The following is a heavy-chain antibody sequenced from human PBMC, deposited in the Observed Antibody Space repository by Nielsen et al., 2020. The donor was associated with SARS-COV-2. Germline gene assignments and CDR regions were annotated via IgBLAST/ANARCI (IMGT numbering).Heavy chain of an antibody. CDR1: GYTFTSYY. Sequence: ASVTVSCKASGYTFTSYYMYRVRQAPGQGLEWMVIINPSGGSTSYAQNFQGRVTMTRDTSTSTVYMELSSLRSEDTAVYYCARTTTVTKNGWFDPWGQGTLVTVSS. D-gene: IGHD4-11*01. CDR3: ARTTTVTKNGWFDP. J-gene: IGHJ5*02. CDR2: INPSGGST. V-gene: IGHV1-46*01.